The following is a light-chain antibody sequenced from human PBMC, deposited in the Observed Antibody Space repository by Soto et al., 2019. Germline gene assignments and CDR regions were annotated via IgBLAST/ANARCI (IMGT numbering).Light chain of an antibody. J-gene: IGKJ1*01. CDR3: QEYLQWPPGT. V-gene: IGKV3-15*01. CDR1: QFVSSR. CDR2: DTS. Sequence: EIVVTQSPATLSVSPGERVTLCFRASQFVSSRLAWYQEKPGQVPRLLIYDTSTRAPGISARFSGSGSGTEFTLTISSLQSEDFAVYYCQEYLQWPPGTFGQGTKVDIK.